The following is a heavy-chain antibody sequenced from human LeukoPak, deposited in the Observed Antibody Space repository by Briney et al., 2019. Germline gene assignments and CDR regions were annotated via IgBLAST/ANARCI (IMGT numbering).Heavy chain of an antibody. V-gene: IGHV1-24*01. Sequence: ASVKVSCKVSGYTLTELSMHWVRQAPGKGLEWMGGFDPEDGETIYAQKFQGRVTMTEDTSTDTAYMELSSLRSEDTAVYYCATGFTIFGVVIRGTMDYWGQGTLVTVSS. D-gene: IGHD3-3*01. J-gene: IGHJ4*02. CDR1: GYTLTELS. CDR2: FDPEDGET. CDR3: ATGFTIFGVVIRGTMDY.